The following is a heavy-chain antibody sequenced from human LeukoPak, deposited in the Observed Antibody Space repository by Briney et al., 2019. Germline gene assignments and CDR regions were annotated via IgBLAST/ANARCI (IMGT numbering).Heavy chain of an antibody. V-gene: IGHV3-48*03. CDR2: ISGRGGTI. CDR3: ARDGGTNWHEPTWFDF. CDR1: GFTFSSYE. D-gene: IGHD1-1*01. Sequence: PGGSLRLSCAASGFTFSSYEMNWVRQAPGKGLEWVSYISGRGGTIYYADSVKGRFTISRDNAKKSLYLQMNSLRVEDTAMYYCARDGGTNWHEPTWFDFWGQGTQVTVSA. J-gene: IGHJ4*02.